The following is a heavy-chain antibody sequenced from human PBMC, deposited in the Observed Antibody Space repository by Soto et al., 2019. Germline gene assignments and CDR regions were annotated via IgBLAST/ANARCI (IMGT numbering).Heavy chain of an antibody. CDR2: IYHSGST. J-gene: IGHJ4*02. CDR3: ARAPGH. V-gene: IGHV4-30-2*01. Sequence: QLQLQESGSGLVKPSQTLSLTCAVSGGSISSGGYSWSWIRQPPGKGLEWIGYIYHSGSTYYNPSLKGRVTMSVDRFKHQFSLKPSSVAAADTAVYYCARAPGHWGQGTLVTVSS. CDR1: GGSISSGGYS.